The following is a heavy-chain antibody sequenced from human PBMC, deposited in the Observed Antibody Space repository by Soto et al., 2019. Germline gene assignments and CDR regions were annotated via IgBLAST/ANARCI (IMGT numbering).Heavy chain of an antibody. Sequence: EVQLVESGGGLVQPGGSLRLSCAASGFTFSAYWMSWVRQAPGKGPEWVANIKQEGSEKYYVDSVKGRFTISRDNAKNSLYLQMNSLRVEDTAVYYCARDLYSSSSVFDYWGQGTLVTVSS. CDR2: IKQEGSEK. J-gene: IGHJ4*02. CDR1: GFTFSAYW. D-gene: IGHD6-6*01. V-gene: IGHV3-7*03. CDR3: ARDLYSSSSVFDY.